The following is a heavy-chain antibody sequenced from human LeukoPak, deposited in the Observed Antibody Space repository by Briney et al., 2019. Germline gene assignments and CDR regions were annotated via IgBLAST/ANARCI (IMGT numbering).Heavy chain of an antibody. V-gene: IGHV4-59*08. CDR3: ARLEGSGSMAGY. J-gene: IGHJ4*02. CDR1: GGSISSYY. D-gene: IGHD3-10*01. Sequence: SETLSLTCTVSGGSISSYYWSWIRQPPGKGLEWIGYIYYSGSTNYNPSLKSRVTISVDTSKNQFSLKLSSVTAADTAVYYCARLEGSGSMAGYWGQGTLVTVSS. CDR2: IYYSGST.